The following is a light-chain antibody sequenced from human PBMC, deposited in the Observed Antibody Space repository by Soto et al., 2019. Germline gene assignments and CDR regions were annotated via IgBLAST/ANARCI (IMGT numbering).Light chain of an antibody. CDR3: HKRKCWPVT. Sequence: EIVLTQSPAILSMSPGERATLSCRASQSVSSYFAWYQQKPGQAPRLLIYDASHRAAGVPARFSVSWSGSDFTLANNSVEPEDLSVYYCHKRKCWPVTFGQGNKREIK. CDR2: DAS. J-gene: IGKJ1*01. CDR1: QSVSSY. V-gene: IGKV3-11*01.